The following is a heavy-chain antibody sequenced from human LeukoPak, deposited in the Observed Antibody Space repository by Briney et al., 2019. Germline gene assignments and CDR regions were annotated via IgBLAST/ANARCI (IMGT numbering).Heavy chain of an antibody. D-gene: IGHD1-26*01. CDR3: ARRPGGGSYEYYFDY. Sequence: KPSETLSLTCTVSGGSISRSSYYWGWIRQPPGKGLEWIGSIYYSGSTYYNPSLKSRVTISVDTSKNQFSLKLSSVTAADTAVYYCARRPGGGSYEYYFDYWGQGTLVTVSS. V-gene: IGHV4-39*01. CDR1: GGSISRSSYY. J-gene: IGHJ4*02. CDR2: IYYSGST.